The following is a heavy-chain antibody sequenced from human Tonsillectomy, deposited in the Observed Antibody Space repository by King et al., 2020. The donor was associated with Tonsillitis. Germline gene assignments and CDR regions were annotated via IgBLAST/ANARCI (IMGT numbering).Heavy chain of an antibody. CDR3: ARETPDTLYFDY. D-gene: IGHD5-18*01. V-gene: IGHV1-46*01. CDR2: INPSDDNT. CDR1: GYTLTTYY. J-gene: IGHJ4*02. Sequence: QLVQSGAEVKKPGASVKVTCKASGYTLTTYYMHWVRQAPGQGLEWMGMINPSDDNTHYAQKFQGRVTMTRDTSTSTVYMELSSLSFEDTAVYYCARETPDTLYFDYWGQGTLVTVSS.